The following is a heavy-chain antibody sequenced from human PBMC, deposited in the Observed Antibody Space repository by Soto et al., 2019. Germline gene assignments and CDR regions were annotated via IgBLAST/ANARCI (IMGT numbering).Heavy chain of an antibody. CDR1: GFTFSSYA. J-gene: IGHJ6*02. V-gene: IGHV3-30-3*01. CDR3: ARRRRRDTAMFLGNAKPGVMDV. D-gene: IGHD5-18*01. CDR2: ISYDGSNK. Sequence: GGSLRLSCAASGFTFSSYAMHWVRQAPGKGLEWVAVISYDGSNKYYADSVKGRFTISRDNSKNTLYLQMNSLRAEDTAVYYCARRRRRDTAMFLGNAKPGVMDVWGQGTTVTVSS.